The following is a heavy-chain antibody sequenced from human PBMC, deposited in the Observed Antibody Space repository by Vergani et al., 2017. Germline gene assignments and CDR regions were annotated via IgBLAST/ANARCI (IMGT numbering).Heavy chain of an antibody. Sequence: VQLVESGGGLVQPGGSLRLSCAASGFTFSSYGMHWVRQAPGKGLEWVAVISYDGSNKYYADSVKGRFTISRDNSKNTLYLQMNSLRAEDTAVYYCAKQQLARGYYYYGMDVWGQGTTVTVSS. D-gene: IGHD6-13*01. J-gene: IGHJ6*02. CDR2: ISYDGSNK. CDR3: AKQQLARGYYYYGMDV. V-gene: IGHV3-30*18. CDR1: GFTFSSYG.